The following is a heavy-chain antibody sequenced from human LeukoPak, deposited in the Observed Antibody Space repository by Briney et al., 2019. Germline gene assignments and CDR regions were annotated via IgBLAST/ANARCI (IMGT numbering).Heavy chain of an antibody. CDR3: ARIPITMVRGVIIPDAFDI. D-gene: IGHD3-10*01. Sequence: PSETLSLTCTVSGGSISSYYWSWIRQPPGKGLEWIGNIYYSGSTNYNPSLKSRVTISVDTSKNQFSLKLSSVTAADTAVYYCARIPITMVRGVIIPDAFDIWGQGTMVTVSS. CDR1: GGSISSYY. V-gene: IGHV4-59*08. CDR2: IYYSGST. J-gene: IGHJ3*02.